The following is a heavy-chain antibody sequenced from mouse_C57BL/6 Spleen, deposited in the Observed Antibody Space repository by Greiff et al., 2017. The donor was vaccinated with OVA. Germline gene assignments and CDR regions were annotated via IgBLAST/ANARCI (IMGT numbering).Heavy chain of an antibody. V-gene: IGHV14-4*01. J-gene: IGHJ2*01. CDR3: TTYYSNGY. CDR2: IDPENGDT. D-gene: IGHD2-5*01. Sequence: VQLQQSGAELVRPGASVKLSCTASGFNIKDDYMHWVKQRPEQGLEWIGWIDPENGDTEYASKFQGKATITADTSSNTAYLQLSSLTSEDTAVYYCTTYYSNGYWGQGTTLTVSS. CDR1: GFNIKDDY.